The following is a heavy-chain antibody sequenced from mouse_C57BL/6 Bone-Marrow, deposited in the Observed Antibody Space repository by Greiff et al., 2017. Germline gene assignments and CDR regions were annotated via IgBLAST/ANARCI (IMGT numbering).Heavy chain of an antibody. CDR2: IYPTSGNT. CDR3: ARRDSYGDWFAY. D-gene: IGHD1-1*01. J-gene: IGHJ3*01. CDR1: GYTFTSYG. Sequence: VMLVESGAELARPGASVKLSCKASGYTFTSYGISWVKQRTGQGLEWIGEIYPTSGNTYYNEKFKGKATLTADKSSSTAYMELSSLTSEDSAVYFCARRDSYGDWFAYWGQGTLVTVSA. V-gene: IGHV1-81*01.